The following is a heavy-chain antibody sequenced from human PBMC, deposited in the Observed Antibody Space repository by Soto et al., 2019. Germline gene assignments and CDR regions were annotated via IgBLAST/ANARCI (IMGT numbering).Heavy chain of an antibody. D-gene: IGHD6-6*01. J-gene: IGHJ6*02. CDR1: GGTLTHYA. V-gene: IGHV1-69*13. Sequence: GASVKVSCKASGGTLTHYAISWVRQAPGQGLEWMGGIIPVFKTSNYAQKFQGRVTITADESTSTAYMELSGLRSEDTAVYYCARDWDGKYSSVARDVGYYYYGMDVWGQGTTVTVSS. CDR2: IIPVFKTS. CDR3: ARDWDGKYSSVARDVGYYYYGMDV.